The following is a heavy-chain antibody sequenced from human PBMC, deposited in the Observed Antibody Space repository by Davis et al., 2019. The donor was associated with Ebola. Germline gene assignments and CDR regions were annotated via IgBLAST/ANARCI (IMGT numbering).Heavy chain of an antibody. J-gene: IGHJ6*02. D-gene: IGHD3-10*01. V-gene: IGHV4-4*02. CDR1: GGSISSSNW. CDR3: ARLGYYYYYYGMDV. CDR2: IYHSGST. Sequence: SETLSLTCAVSGGSISSSNWWSWVRQPPGKGLEWIGEIYHSGSTNYNPSLKSRVTISVDTSKNQFSLKLSSVTAADTAVYYCARLGYYYYYYGMDVWGQGTTVTVSS.